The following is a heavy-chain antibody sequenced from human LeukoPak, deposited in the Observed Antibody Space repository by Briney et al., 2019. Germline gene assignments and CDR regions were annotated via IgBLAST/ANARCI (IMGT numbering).Heavy chain of an antibody. V-gene: IGHV3-11*04. CDR2: ISSSGSTI. CDR1: GFTFSDYY. D-gene: IGHD3-3*01. Sequence: GGSLKLSCAASGFTFSDYYMSWIRQAPGKGLEWVSYISSSGSTIYYADSVKGRFTISRDNAKNSLYLQMNSLRAEDTAVYYCARERQNKDFWSGGDYWGQGTLVTVSS. CDR3: ARERQNKDFWSGGDY. J-gene: IGHJ4*02.